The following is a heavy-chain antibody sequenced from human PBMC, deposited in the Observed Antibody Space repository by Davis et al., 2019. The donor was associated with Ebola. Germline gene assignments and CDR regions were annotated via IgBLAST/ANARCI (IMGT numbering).Heavy chain of an antibody. J-gene: IGHJ4*02. CDR1: GFTFSSYG. Sequence: GESLKISCAASGFTFSSYGMHWVRQAPGKGLEWVAVIWYDGSNKYYADSVKGRFTISRDNSKNTLYLQMNSLRAEDTAVYYCARADIYSSSWYGTYYFDYWGQGTLVTVSS. V-gene: IGHV3-33*01. CDR3: ARADIYSSSWYGTYYFDY. D-gene: IGHD6-13*01. CDR2: IWYDGSNK.